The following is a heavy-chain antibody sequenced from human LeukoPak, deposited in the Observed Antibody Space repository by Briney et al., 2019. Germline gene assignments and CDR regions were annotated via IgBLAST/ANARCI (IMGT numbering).Heavy chain of an antibody. Sequence: SGGSLRLSCAASGFTFSSYGMHWVRQAPGKGLEWVAFIRYDGSNKYYADSVKGRFTISRDNSKNTLYLQMNSLRAEDTAVYYCAREEGDEIFGVVGYYYYYMDVWGKGTTVTVSS. CDR3: AREEGDEIFGVVGYYYYYMDV. J-gene: IGHJ6*03. V-gene: IGHV3-30*02. CDR1: GFTFSSYG. D-gene: IGHD3-3*01. CDR2: IRYDGSNK.